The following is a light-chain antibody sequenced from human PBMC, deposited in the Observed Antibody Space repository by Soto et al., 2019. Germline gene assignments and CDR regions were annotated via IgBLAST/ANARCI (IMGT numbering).Light chain of an antibody. CDR2: EDN. CDR3: QSYGATNQV. V-gene: IGLV6-57*01. J-gene: IGLJ3*02. CDR1: SGSIASNY. Sequence: NFMLTQPHSVSESPGKTVIISCTRSSGSIASNYVQWYQQRPGSSPTTVIYEDNQRPSRVPDRFSGSIDSSANSASLTISGLETEDEADYFCQSYGATNQVFGGGTKLTVL.